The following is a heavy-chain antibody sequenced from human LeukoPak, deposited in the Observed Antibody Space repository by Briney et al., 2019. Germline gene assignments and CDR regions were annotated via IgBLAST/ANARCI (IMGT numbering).Heavy chain of an antibody. D-gene: IGHD1-14*01. Sequence: ASVKVSCKASGYTFTGYHMHWVRQAPGQGLEWMGWISAYNGNTNYAQKVQGRVTMTTDTSTSTAYMELRSLRSDDTAVYYCAREETHHVYYGMDVWGQGTMVTVSS. CDR1: GYTFTGYH. J-gene: IGHJ6*02. V-gene: IGHV1-18*04. CDR3: AREETHHVYYGMDV. CDR2: ISAYNGNT.